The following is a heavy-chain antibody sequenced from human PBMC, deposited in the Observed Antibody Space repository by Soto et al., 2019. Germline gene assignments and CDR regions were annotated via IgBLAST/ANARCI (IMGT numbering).Heavy chain of an antibody. CDR1: GFTFSSYG. CDR2: ISYDGSNK. D-gene: IGHD3-3*01. J-gene: IGHJ6*02. V-gene: IGHV3-30*03. Sequence: GGSLRLSCAASGFTFSSYGMQWVRQAPGKGLEWVAVISYDGSNKYYADSVKGRFTISRDNSKNTLYLQMNSLRAEDTAVYYCAGGYDFWSGYLPHYYCYYGMDVWGQGTTVTVSS. CDR3: AGGYDFWSGYLPHYYCYYGMDV.